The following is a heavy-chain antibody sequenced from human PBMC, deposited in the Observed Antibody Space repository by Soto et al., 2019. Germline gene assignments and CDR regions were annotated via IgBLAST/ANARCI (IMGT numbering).Heavy chain of an antibody. D-gene: IGHD4-17*01. J-gene: IGHJ4*02. CDR2: INTDGRST. Sequence: GVLRLSCAASGFTFRSHWMHWVRQAPGKGLVWVSRINTDGRSTSYADSVKGRFTISRDNAKNTLYLQMNSLRAEDTAVYYCARDSTTVTTAFDYWGQGTLVTVSS. CDR3: ARDSTTVTTAFDY. V-gene: IGHV3-74*01. CDR1: GFTFRSHW.